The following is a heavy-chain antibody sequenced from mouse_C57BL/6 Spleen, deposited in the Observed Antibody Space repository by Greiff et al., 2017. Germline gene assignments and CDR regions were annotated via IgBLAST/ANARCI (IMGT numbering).Heavy chain of an antibody. CDR2: ISTGSSTI. D-gene: IGHD2-3*01. Sequence: EVKVVESGGGLVKPGGSLKLSCAASGFTFSDYGMHWVRQAPEKGLEWVAYISTGSSTIYYADTVKGRFTISRDNAKNTLFLQMTSLRSEDTAMYYCARVYDGYYVYFDVWGTGTTVTVSS. CDR1: GFTFSDYG. CDR3: ARVYDGYYVYFDV. V-gene: IGHV5-17*01. J-gene: IGHJ1*03.